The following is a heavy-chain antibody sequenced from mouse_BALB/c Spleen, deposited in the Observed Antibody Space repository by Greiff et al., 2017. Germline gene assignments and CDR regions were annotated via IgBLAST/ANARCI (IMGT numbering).Heavy chain of an antibody. CDR1: GFTFSSFG. D-gene: IGHD1-2*01. CDR2: ISSGSSTI. V-gene: IGHV5-17*02. J-gene: IGHJ4*01. CDR3: ARGPATMDY. Sequence: EVMLVESGGGLVQPGGSRKLSCAASGFTFSSFGMHWVRQAPEKGLEWVAYISSGSSTIYYADTVKGRFTISRDNPKNTLFLQMTSLRSEDTAMCYCARGPATMDYWGQGTSVTVSS.